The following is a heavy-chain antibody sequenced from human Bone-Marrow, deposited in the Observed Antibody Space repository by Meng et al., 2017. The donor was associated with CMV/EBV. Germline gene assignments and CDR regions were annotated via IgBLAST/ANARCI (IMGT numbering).Heavy chain of an antibody. Sequence: GGSLRLSCAGSGFIFTNYWMGWVRQAPGKGLEWVANIKEDGSKTNYVDSVKGRFTISRDNAKNSVYLQMSSLRAEDTAVYYCATSGSEGSRNYVGYWGQGTLVTVSS. V-gene: IGHV3-7*01. CDR2: IKEDGSKT. J-gene: IGHJ1*01. CDR1: GFIFTNYW. CDR3: ATSGSEGSRNYVGY. D-gene: IGHD3-16*01.